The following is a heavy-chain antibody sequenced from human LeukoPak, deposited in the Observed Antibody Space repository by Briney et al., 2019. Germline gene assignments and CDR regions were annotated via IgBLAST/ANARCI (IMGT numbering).Heavy chain of an antibody. CDR1: GGSFSGYY. Sequence: SETLSLTCAVYGGSFSGYYWSWIRQPPGKGLEWIGEINHSGSTNYNPSLKSRVTMSVDTSKNQSSLKLSSVTAADTAVYYCARAYYDSSGYYGAFDIWGQGTMVTVSS. J-gene: IGHJ3*02. V-gene: IGHV4-34*01. CDR3: ARAYYDSSGYYGAFDI. D-gene: IGHD3-22*01. CDR2: INHSGST.